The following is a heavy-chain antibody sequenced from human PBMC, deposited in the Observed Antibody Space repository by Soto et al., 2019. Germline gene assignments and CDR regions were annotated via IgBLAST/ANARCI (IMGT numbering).Heavy chain of an antibody. Sequence: VQLVESGGGVVQPGRSLRLSCAASGFTFSSYGMHWVRQAPGKGLEWVAVIWYDGSNKYYADSVKGRFTISRDNSKNTLYLQMNSLRAEDTAVYCCARDGITMVRGTPDYWGQGTLVTVSS. CDR2: IWYDGSNK. D-gene: IGHD3-10*01. J-gene: IGHJ4*02. CDR3: ARDGITMVRGTPDY. CDR1: GFTFSSYG. V-gene: IGHV3-33*01.